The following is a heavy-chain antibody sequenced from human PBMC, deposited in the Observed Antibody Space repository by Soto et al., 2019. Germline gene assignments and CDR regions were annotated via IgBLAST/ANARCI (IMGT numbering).Heavy chain of an antibody. D-gene: IGHD6-13*01. J-gene: IGHJ5*02. V-gene: IGHV3-21*01. CDR1: GFTFSSYS. CDR2: ISSSSSYI. CDR3: ARDTLAASHDYNWFDP. Sequence: GGSLRLSCAASGFTFSSYSMNWVRQAPGKGLEWVSSISSSSSYIYYADSVKGRFTISRDNAKNSLYLQMNSLRAEDTAVYYCARDTLAASHDYNWFDPWGQGTLVTVSS.